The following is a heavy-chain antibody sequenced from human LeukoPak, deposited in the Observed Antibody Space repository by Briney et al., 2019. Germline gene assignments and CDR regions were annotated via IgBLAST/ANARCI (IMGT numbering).Heavy chain of an antibody. Sequence: GGSLRLSCAASGFTFSEAWMHWVRQAPGKGLVWVSRVNNDGSTTRYADSVKGRFTISRDNAKNTLYLQMNSLRAEDTAVYYCARVSGPGMNEYFHLWGQGTLVTVSS. J-gene: IGHJ1*01. V-gene: IGHV3-74*01. CDR2: VNNDGSTT. CDR1: GFTFSEAW. D-gene: IGHD3-10*01. CDR3: ARVSGPGMNEYFHL.